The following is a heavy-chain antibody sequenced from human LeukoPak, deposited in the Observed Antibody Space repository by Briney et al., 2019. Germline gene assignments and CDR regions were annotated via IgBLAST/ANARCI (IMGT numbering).Heavy chain of an antibody. CDR1: GFPFSAYY. CDR3: ATYDQQLAFDN. J-gene: IGHJ4*02. Sequence: GGSLRLSCAASGFPFSAYYMTWIRQAPGKGLEWVSSIGFSSIGYSSDHLKYADSVKGRFTISRDNAKNSLFLQMDSLRAEDTAVYFCATYDQQLAFDNWGQGTLVTVSS. CDR2: IGFSSIGYSSDHL. D-gene: IGHD6-13*01. V-gene: IGHV3-11*03.